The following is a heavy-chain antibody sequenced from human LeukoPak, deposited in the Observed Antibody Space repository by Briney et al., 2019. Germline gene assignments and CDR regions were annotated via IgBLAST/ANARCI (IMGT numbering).Heavy chain of an antibody. CDR3: ARGPHQYSSSWYPRTLYYFDY. Sequence: ASVKVSCKASGYTFTGYYMHWVRQAPGQGLEWMGWINPNSGGTNYAQKFRGRVTMTRDTSISTAYMELSRLRSDDTAVYYCARGPHQYSSSWYPRTLYYFDYWGQGTLVTVSS. V-gene: IGHV1-2*02. CDR2: INPNSGGT. CDR1: GYTFTGYY. J-gene: IGHJ4*02. D-gene: IGHD6-13*01.